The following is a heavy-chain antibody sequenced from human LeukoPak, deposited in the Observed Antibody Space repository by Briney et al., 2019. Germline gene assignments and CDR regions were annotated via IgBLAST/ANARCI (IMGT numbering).Heavy chain of an antibody. J-gene: IGHJ4*02. V-gene: IGHV3-23*01. D-gene: IGHD2-15*01. Sequence: GESLRLSCAASGFIFGDYVMIWVRQAPGKGLEWASGITASGDRTFYGDSVRGRFTVSRDNSKNTVYLQMNSLRVDDTAIYYCARRDIVVVVSASDYWGQGTLVTVSS. CDR1: GFIFGDYV. CDR2: ITASGDRT. CDR3: ARRDIVVVVSASDY.